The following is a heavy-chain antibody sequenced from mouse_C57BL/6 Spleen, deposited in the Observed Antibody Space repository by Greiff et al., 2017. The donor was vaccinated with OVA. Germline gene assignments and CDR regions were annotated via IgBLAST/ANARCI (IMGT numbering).Heavy chain of an antibody. Sequence: ESGPGLVKPSQSLSLTCSVTGYSITSGYYWNWIRQFPGNKLEWMGYISYDGSNNYNPSLKNRISITRDPSKNQFFLKLNSMTTEDTATYCGARERGYGKSAWFAYWGQGTLVTVSA. CDR3: ARERGYGKSAWFAY. J-gene: IGHJ3*01. D-gene: IGHD2-1*01. CDR1: GYSITSGYY. CDR2: ISYDGSN. V-gene: IGHV3-6*01.